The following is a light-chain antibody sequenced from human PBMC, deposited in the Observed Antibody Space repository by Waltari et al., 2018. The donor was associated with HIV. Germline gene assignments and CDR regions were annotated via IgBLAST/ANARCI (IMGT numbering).Light chain of an antibody. CDR2: GAS. J-gene: IGKJ4*01. CDR1: QSVSSN. CDR3: QQYYNWPLT. Sequence: EIVMTQSPATVSLSPGERATLSCRASQSVSSNLAWYQQKPGQAPRLLIYGASTRATGIPARFGGSGSGTEFTLTISSLQSEDFAVYYCQQYYNWPLTFGGGTKVEIK. V-gene: IGKV3-15*01.